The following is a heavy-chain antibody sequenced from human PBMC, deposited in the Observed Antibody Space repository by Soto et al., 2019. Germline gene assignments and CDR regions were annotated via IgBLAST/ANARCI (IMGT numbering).Heavy chain of an antibody. Sequence: PWETLSLTCTVSGGSLSSRSNYWGWVRRPPGKGMEWIESVYYTGGTYYNPSLKSRVAISIDMSKNQFSLELRFVTAADTAVYYCVSLGNPIRANKTSEYSQQWGQGTPV. CDR3: VSLGNPIRANKTSEYSQQ. CDR1: GGSLSSRSNY. D-gene: IGHD1-26*01. J-gene: IGHJ1*01. V-gene: IGHV4-39*01. CDR2: VYYTGGT.